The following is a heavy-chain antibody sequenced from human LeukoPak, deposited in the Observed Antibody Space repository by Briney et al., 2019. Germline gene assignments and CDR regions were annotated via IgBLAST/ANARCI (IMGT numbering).Heavy chain of an antibody. J-gene: IGHJ4*02. D-gene: IGHD6-19*01. Sequence: SGGSLRLSCAASGFTFDDYGMSWVRQAPGKGLEWVSGINWNGGSTGYADSVKGRFTISRDNAKNSLYLQMNSLRAEDTALHYCARDLMYSSGWYFDYWGQGTLVTVSS. CDR1: GFTFDDYG. CDR3: ARDLMYSSGWYFDY. V-gene: IGHV3-20*04. CDR2: INWNGGST.